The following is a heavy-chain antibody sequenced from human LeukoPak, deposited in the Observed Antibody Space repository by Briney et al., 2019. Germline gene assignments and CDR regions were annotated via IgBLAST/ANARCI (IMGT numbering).Heavy chain of an antibody. CDR1: GFTFSTYG. D-gene: IGHD3-10*01. CDR3: ARDVYASGSYWFDY. V-gene: IGHV3-48*01. Sequence: GGSLRLSCAASGFTFSTYGLNWVRQAPGKGLEWLSYISSGGGTIYYADSLKGQFTIPRDNAKNSLYLQMNSLRAEDTAMYYCARDVYASGSYWFDYWGQGTLVTVSS. J-gene: IGHJ4*02. CDR2: ISSGGGTI.